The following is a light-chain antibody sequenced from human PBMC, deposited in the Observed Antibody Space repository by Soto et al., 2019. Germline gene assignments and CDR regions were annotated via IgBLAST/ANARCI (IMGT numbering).Light chain of an antibody. CDR3: GTWDSSLSEAV. CDR2: DNN. CDR1: SSNIGINY. J-gene: IGLJ7*01. Sequence: QSVLTQPPSVSAAPGQMVTISCSGSSSNIGINYVSWYQQLPGTGPKLLIYDNNKRPSGIPDRFSGSKSGTSVTLGITGPQTGDEADYYCGTWDSSLSEAVFGGGTQLTVL. V-gene: IGLV1-51*01.